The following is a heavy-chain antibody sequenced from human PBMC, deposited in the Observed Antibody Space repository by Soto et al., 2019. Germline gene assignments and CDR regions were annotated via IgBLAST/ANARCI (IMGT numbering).Heavy chain of an antibody. Sequence: SETLSLTCTVSGGSVRDGSYYWAWLRQPPGKGLEWIGHIYHSGSTIYNPSLKSRVTISIDTSKSQFSLNLNSMTAADTAVYYCAGYNWNYYFDPWGQGTLVTV. V-gene: IGHV4-61*01. J-gene: IGHJ5*02. D-gene: IGHD1-7*01. CDR1: GGSVRDGSYY. CDR2: IYHSGST. CDR3: AGYNWNYYFDP.